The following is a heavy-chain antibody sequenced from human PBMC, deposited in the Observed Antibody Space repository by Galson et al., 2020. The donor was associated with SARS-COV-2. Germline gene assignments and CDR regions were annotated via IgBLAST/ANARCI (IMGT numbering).Heavy chain of an antibody. Sequence: GESLKISCAASGFTFSNAWMSWVRQAPGKGLEWVGRIKSKTDGGTTDYAAPVKGRFTISRDDSKNTLYLQMNSLKTEDTAVYYCTTAPDYYGSGKFDPWGQGTLVTVSS. J-gene: IGHJ5*02. V-gene: IGHV3-15*01. D-gene: IGHD3-10*01. CDR2: IKSKTDGGTT. CDR3: TTAPDYYGSGKFDP. CDR1: GFTFSNAW.